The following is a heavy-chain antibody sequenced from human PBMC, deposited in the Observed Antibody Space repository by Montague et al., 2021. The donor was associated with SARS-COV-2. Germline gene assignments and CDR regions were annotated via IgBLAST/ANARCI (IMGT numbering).Heavy chain of an antibody. J-gene: IGHJ4*02. CDR3: ARSYGTTVVTRAFDY. D-gene: IGHD4-23*01. Sequence: PALGKPTQTLTLTCTFSGFSLSTSGMCVSWIRQPPGKALEWLTLIDWDDDKYYSTSLKTRLTISKDTSKNQVVLTMTSMDPVDTATYYCARSYGTTVVTRAFDYWGQGTLVTVSS. CDR2: IDWDDDK. CDR1: GFSLSTSGMC. V-gene: IGHV2-70*01.